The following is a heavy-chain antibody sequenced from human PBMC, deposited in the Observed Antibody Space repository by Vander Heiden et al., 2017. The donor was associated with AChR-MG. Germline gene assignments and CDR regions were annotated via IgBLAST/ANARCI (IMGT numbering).Heavy chain of an antibody. Sequence: QLQLQESGPGLVKPSETLSLTCTVPGGPLRSSRYYWGWLRQPPGKGREWIGSIYYSGSTYYNPSLKSRVTISVDTSKNQFSLKLSSVTAADTAVYYCASSIVGATRPYWYFDLWGRGTLVTVSS. V-gene: IGHV4-39*01. CDR3: ASSIVGATRPYWYFDL. D-gene: IGHD1-26*01. CDR2: IYYSGST. CDR1: GGPLRSSRYY. J-gene: IGHJ2*01.